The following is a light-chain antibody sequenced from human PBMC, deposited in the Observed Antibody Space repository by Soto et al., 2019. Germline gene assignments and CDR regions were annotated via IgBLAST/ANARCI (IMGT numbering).Light chain of an antibody. V-gene: IGLV2-14*03. CDR3: CSYAGSSSVV. J-gene: IGLJ2*01. CDR1: SSDVGAFNY. Sequence: QSALTQPASVSGSPGQSITLSCTGTSSDVGAFNYVSWYQQHPGKAPKLLIYDVNNRPSGVSDRFSGSKSGNTASLTISGLQAGDEADYYCCSYAGSSSVVFGGGTQLTVL. CDR2: DVN.